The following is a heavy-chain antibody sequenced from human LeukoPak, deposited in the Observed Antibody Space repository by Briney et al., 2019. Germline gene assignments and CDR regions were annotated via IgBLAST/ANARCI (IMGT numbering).Heavy chain of an antibody. V-gene: IGHV3-23*01. D-gene: IGHD6-19*01. CDR1: GFTFSTFA. J-gene: IGHJ4*02. Sequence: GGSLRLSCAASGFTFSTFAMIWVRQPPGKGLEWVSSIFPSGGEIHYADSVRGRFTISRDNSKNTLYLQMNSLRGEDTAAYYCAKDQGSGAFDYWGQGTLVTVSS. CDR2: IFPSGGEI. CDR3: AKDQGSGAFDY.